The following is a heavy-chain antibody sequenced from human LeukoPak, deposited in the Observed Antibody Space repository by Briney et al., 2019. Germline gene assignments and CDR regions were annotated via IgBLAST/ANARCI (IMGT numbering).Heavy chain of an antibody. CDR1: GGSFSGYY. Sequence: SETLSLTSAVYGGSFSGYYWSWIRQPPGKGLEWIGEINHSGSTNYNPSLKSRVTISVDTSKNQFSLKLSSVTAADTAVYYCARATRLRYFDWGQGTLVTVSS. V-gene: IGHV4-34*01. D-gene: IGHD3-9*01. CDR3: ARATRLRYFD. J-gene: IGHJ4*02. CDR2: INHSGST.